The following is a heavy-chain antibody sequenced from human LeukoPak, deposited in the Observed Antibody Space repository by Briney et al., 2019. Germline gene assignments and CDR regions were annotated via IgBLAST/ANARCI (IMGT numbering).Heavy chain of an antibody. CDR1: GDSISHFY. V-gene: IGHV4-59*01. D-gene: IGHD1-7*01. Sequence: SETLSLTCTVSGDSISHFYWIWIRQPPGKGLEWIGYISYSGSTNYNPSLKGRVTISVDTSKNQFSLKLTSVTAADTAVYYCARGLNLYNWNYFAGVWGQGTLVTVSS. J-gene: IGHJ4*02. CDR2: ISYSGST. CDR3: ARGLNLYNWNYFAGV.